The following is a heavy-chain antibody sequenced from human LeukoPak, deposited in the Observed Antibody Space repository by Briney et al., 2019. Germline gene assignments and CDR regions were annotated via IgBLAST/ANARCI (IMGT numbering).Heavy chain of an antibody. V-gene: IGHV5-51*01. Sequence: GAALMISCKASGYSFSNYWIAWVRQMPGKGLEWMRILYPGDSDTSYSPSFQGQVTISADKSINHFYLQWSSLTASDTAMYYCARGVADDSIGYSPFDYCGQGTLVTVSS. CDR3: ARGVADDSIGYSPFDY. D-gene: IGHD3-22*01. J-gene: IGHJ4*02. CDR1: GYSFSNYW. CDR2: LYPGDSDT.